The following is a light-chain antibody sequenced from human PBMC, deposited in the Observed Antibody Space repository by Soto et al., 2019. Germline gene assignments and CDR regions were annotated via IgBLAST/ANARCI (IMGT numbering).Light chain of an antibody. CDR2: KAS. Sequence: DIQMTQSPSTLSASVGDRVTITFRASQSISSWLAWYQQKPGKAPKLLIYKASSLESGVPSRFSGSGSGTEFTLTISSLQSEDFAVYYCQQYNNWPPETFGQGTKVDIK. CDR1: QSISSW. V-gene: IGKV1-5*03. J-gene: IGKJ1*01. CDR3: QQYNNWPPET.